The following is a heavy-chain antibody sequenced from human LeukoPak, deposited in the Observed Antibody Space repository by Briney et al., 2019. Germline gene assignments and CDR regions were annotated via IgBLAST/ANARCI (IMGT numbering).Heavy chain of an antibody. CDR3: ARDPEGYDSFDP. CDR2: ISAYNGNT. CDR1: GYTFTSYG. J-gene: IGHJ5*02. D-gene: IGHD3-3*01. Sequence: ASVKVSCKASGYTFTSYGISWVRQAPGQGLEWMGWISAYNGNTNYAQKLQGKVTMTTDTSTSTAYMELRSLRSDDTAVYYCARDPEGYDSFDPWGQGTLVTVSS. V-gene: IGHV1-18*01.